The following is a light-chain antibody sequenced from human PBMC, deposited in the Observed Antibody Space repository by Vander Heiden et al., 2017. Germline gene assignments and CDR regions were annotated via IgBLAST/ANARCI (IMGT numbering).Light chain of an antibody. CDR1: HDISKF. J-gene: IGKJ4*01. V-gene: IGKV1-33*01. CDR3: QQIGGLPLS. CDR2: DAS. Sequence: DLQMTQSPSSLSASVGDRVTITCQASHDISKFLNWYQQKSGKGPKLLIYDASHLQTGVPPRFSGSGSGTHFTLTIRNLQPEDMATYYCQQIGGLPLSFGGGTKVEI.